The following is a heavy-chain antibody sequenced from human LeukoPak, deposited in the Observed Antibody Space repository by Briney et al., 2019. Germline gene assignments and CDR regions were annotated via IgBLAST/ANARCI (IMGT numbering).Heavy chain of an antibody. CDR1: GGSISGNY. J-gene: IGHJ4*02. D-gene: IGHD3-10*01. CDR3: ARHLDYYGSGSYEY. V-gene: IGHV4-59*08. Sequence: PSETLSLTCSVPGGSISGNYWSWIRQPPGKGLGWIGYIHYSGSTDYNPSLKSRLTMSVDTSKNQFSLKLRSVTAADTAVYYCARHLDYYGSGSYEYWGQGTLVTVSS. CDR2: IHYSGST.